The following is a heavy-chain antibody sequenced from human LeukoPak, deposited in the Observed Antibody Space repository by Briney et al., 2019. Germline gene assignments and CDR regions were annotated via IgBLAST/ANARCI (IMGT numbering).Heavy chain of an antibody. J-gene: IGHJ5*02. CDR1: GFTFSSHD. CDR2: IRPSGDNT. D-gene: IGHD6-19*01. V-gene: IGHV3-23*01. CDR3: ARVAGWHWFDP. Sequence: GGTLRLSCVASGFTFSSHDMTWVRKAAGRGLEWVSSIRPSGDNTYYGDSVKGRFTISRDNSKNTVYLQINNMRVDDTAVYYCARVAGWHWFDPWGQGTLFTVSS.